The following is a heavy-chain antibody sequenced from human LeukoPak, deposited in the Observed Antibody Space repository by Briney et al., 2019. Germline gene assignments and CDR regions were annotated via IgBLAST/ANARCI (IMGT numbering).Heavy chain of an antibody. Sequence: GGSLRLSCAASEITFSSYAMSWVRQAPGKGLGWVSRISASGSLTYYADSVKGRFTISRDNYKSILFLQMNSLTVEDTAVYFWAKGWFGETLHGPHDYWGQGPLVTVSS. CDR2: ISASGSLT. V-gene: IGHV3-23*01. CDR3: AKGWFGETLHGPHDY. D-gene: IGHD3-10*01. J-gene: IGHJ4*02. CDR1: EITFSSYA.